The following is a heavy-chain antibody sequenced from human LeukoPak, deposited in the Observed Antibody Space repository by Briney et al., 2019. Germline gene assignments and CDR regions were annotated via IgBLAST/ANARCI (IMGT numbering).Heavy chain of an antibody. CDR2: IHTRRGT. Sequence: SETLSLTCTVSGGSISSYYWSWIRQPAGKGLEWIGRIHTRRGTNYNPSLKTRVTMSVDTSKNQFSLTLSSVTAADTAVYYCARDATMVRGVIIEYNWFDPWGQGTLVTVSS. D-gene: IGHD3-10*01. J-gene: IGHJ5*02. CDR3: ARDATMVRGVIIEYNWFDP. CDR1: GGSISSYY. V-gene: IGHV4-4*07.